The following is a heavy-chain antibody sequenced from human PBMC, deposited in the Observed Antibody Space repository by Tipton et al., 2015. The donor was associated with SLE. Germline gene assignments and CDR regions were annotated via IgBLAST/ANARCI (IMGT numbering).Heavy chain of an antibody. Sequence: SLRLSCTGSGFTFGDYAVSWVRQAPGKGLEWLGFIRSEAYGGTAEYAASVKDRFIFSRDDSKSIAYLRMNSLKTEDTAVYYCSREYGDWLLGYWGQGTLVSVSS. CDR1: GFTFGDYA. CDR2: IRSEAYGGTA. J-gene: IGHJ4*02. D-gene: IGHD2-21*02. V-gene: IGHV3-49*04. CDR3: SREYGDWLLGY.